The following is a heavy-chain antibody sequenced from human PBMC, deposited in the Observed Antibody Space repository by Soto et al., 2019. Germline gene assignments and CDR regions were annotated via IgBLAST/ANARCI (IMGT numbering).Heavy chain of an antibody. CDR1: GGSISSGGYY. Sequence: SETLSLTCAVSGGSISSGGYYWSWIRQPPGKGLEWIGSIYYSGSTYYNPSLKSRVTISVDTSKNQFSLKLSSVTAADTAVYYCASYYYDSSGYYFSAFGFDYWGQGTLVTVSS. D-gene: IGHD3-22*01. CDR3: ASYYYDSSGYYFSAFGFDY. V-gene: IGHV4-39*01. CDR2: IYYSGST. J-gene: IGHJ4*02.